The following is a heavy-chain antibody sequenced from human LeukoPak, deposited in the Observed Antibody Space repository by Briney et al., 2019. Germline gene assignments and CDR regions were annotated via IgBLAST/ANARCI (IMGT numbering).Heavy chain of an antibody. CDR3: ARHNPSVLRYFDWLLEDYYYYYYMDV. J-gene: IGHJ6*03. V-gene: IGHV4-61*02. CDR1: GGSISSGSYY. D-gene: IGHD3-9*01. CDR2: IYTSGST. Sequence: MPSQTLSLTCTVSGGSISSGSYYWSWIRQPAGKGLEWIGRIYTSGSTNYNPSLKSRVTISVDTSKNQFSLKLSSVTAADTAVYYCARHNPSVLRYFDWLLEDYYYYYYMDVWGKGTTVTVSS.